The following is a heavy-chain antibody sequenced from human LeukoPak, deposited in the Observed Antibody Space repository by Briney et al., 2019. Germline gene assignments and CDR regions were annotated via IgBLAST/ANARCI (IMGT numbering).Heavy chain of an antibody. V-gene: IGHV4-34*01. D-gene: IGHD1-26*01. J-gene: IGHJ4*02. CDR2: INHSGST. Sequence: SETLSLTCAVNGGSFSGYYWSWIHQPPGKGLEWIGEINHSGSTIYNPSLKSRVTLSVDTSKNQFSLKLSSVTAADTAVYYCARDWGQRGVGATLANWGQGTLVIVSS. CDR1: GGSFSGYY. CDR3: ARDWGQRGVGATLAN.